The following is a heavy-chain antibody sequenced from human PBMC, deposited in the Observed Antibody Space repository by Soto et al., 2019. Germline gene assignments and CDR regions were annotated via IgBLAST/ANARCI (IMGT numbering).Heavy chain of an antibody. CDR2: ISGSGGST. V-gene: IGHV3-23*01. Sequence: GGSLRLSCAASGFTFSSYAMSWVRQAPGKGLEWVSAISGSGGSTYYADSVKGRFTISRDNSKNTLYLQMNSLRAGDTAVYYCAKKESGYSNPPYFDYWGQGTLVTVSS. D-gene: IGHD5-12*01. CDR3: AKKESGYSNPPYFDY. CDR1: GFTFSSYA. J-gene: IGHJ4*02.